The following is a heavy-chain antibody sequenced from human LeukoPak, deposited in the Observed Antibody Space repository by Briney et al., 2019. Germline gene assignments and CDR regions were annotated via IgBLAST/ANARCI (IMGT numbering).Heavy chain of an antibody. CDR3: AKNYGNYYYYYGMDV. V-gene: IGHV3-23*01. Sequence: PGGSLRLSCAASGFTFSSYAMSWVRQAPGKGLEWVSGMSGSGGSTYYADSVKGRFTISRDSSKNTLYLQMNSLRVEDTAVYYCAKNYGNYYYYYGMDVWGQGTTVTVSS. D-gene: IGHD4-17*01. J-gene: IGHJ6*02. CDR2: MSGSGGST. CDR1: GFTFSSYA.